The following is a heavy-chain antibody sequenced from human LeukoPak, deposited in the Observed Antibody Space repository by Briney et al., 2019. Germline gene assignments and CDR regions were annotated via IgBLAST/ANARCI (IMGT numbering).Heavy chain of an antibody. CDR3: ARDRSISWFYY. V-gene: IGHV4-61*01. J-gene: IGHJ4*02. CDR1: GASVSTGSYY. D-gene: IGHD6-13*01. CDR2: IYYSGST. Sequence: PSETLSLTCTVSGASVSTGSYYWSWIRQPPRKGLEWIGSIYYSGSTNYNPSLKSRVTISLDTSKNQFSLKLSSVTAADTAVYYCARDRSISWFYYWGQGTLVTVSS.